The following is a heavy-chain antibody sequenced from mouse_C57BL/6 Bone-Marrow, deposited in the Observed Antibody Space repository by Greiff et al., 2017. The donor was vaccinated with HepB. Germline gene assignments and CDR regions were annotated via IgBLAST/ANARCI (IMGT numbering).Heavy chain of an antibody. CDR2: ISSGGDYI. D-gene: IGHD4-1*01. CDR1: GFTFSSYA. J-gene: IGHJ3*01. V-gene: IGHV5-9-1*02. CDR3: TRESNWDERFAY. Sequence: EVKLMESGEGLVKPGGSLKLSCAASGFTFSSYAMSWVRQTPEKRLEWVAYISSGGDYIYYADTVKGRFTISRDNARNTLYLQMSSLKSEDTAMYYCTRESNWDERFAYWGQGTLVTVSA.